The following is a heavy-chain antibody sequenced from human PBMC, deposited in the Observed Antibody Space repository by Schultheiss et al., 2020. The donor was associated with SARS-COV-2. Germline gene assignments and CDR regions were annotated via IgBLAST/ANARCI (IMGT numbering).Heavy chain of an antibody. V-gene: IGHV3-48*03. Sequence: GGSLRLSCAASGFTFRSYEMNWVRQAPGKGLEWVSYISSSGSTIYYADSVKGRFTISRDNAKNSLYLQMNSLRAEDTAVYYCARDAGGYNWNYPGSYYYGMDVWGQGTTVTVSS. D-gene: IGHD1-7*01. CDR2: ISSSGSTI. CDR3: ARDAGGYNWNYPGSYYYGMDV. CDR1: GFTFRSYE. J-gene: IGHJ6*02.